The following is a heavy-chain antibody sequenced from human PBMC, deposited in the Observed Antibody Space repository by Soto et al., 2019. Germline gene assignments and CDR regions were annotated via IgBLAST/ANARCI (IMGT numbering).Heavy chain of an antibody. Sequence: EVQLVESGGGLVKPGGSLRLSCAASGFTFNTYSMNWVRQAPGKGLEWVSSIDTSSTFIYYGGSLKGRFTISRDNAKNSLYLQMNNLKAEDTAVYYCARDGEYSDYENWYFDLWGRGTQVTVSS. CDR2: IDTSSTFI. CDR1: GFTFNTYS. J-gene: IGHJ2*01. CDR3: ARDGEYSDYENWYFDL. V-gene: IGHV3-21*04. D-gene: IGHD5-12*01.